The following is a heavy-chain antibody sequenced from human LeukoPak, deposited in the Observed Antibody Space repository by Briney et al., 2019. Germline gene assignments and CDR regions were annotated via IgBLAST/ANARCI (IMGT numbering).Heavy chain of an antibody. Sequence: SETLSLTCTVSGYSISSGYYWGWIRQPPGQGLEWIGSIYHSGSTYYNPSLQSRVTISVDTSKNQFSLKLSSVTAADTAVYYCAGGHNWKDDYYFDYWGQGTLVTVSS. CDR1: GYSISSGYY. V-gene: IGHV4-38-2*02. CDR3: AGGHNWKDDYYFDY. J-gene: IGHJ4*02. D-gene: IGHD1-20*01. CDR2: IYHSGST.